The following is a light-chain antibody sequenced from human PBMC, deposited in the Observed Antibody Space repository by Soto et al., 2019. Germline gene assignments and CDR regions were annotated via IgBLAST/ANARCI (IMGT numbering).Light chain of an antibody. Sequence: EIVLTQSPGTLSLSPGESATLSCRASQSVSSSYLAWYQQKPGQAPXLLIYDASHRATGIPVRFSGSGSDSDFPLTISSLEPEDSAVDYCQQRSYPITFGQGTRLEIK. CDR2: DAS. J-gene: IGKJ5*01. CDR1: QSVSSSY. V-gene: IGKV3D-20*02. CDR3: QQRSYPIT.